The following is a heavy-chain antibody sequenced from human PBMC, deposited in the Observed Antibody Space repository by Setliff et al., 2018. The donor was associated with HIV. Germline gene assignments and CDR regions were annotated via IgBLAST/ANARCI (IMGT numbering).Heavy chain of an antibody. J-gene: IGHJ6*02. CDR3: ARERQQSYNFVTGYEYYFGIDV. D-gene: IGHD3-9*01. CDR1: GDSISSGDYY. CDR2: ITDSGNT. V-gene: IGHV4-61*08. Sequence: SETLSLTCTVSGDSISSGDYYWSWIRQPPGKRLEWIGYITDSGNTNYNPSLRTRITISADTSTSQVSLRLRSVTAADTAVYYCARERQQSYNFVTGYEYYFGIDVWGQGTTVTVSS.